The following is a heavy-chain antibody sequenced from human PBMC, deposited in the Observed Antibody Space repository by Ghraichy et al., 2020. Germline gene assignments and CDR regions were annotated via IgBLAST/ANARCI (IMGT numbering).Heavy chain of an antibody. D-gene: IGHD4-23*01. Sequence: GGSLRLSCAASGFTFSTYAMHWVRQAPGKGLEWVTLISYDGSSKYYADSVKGRFSISRDNSKNTLDLQMNSLRAEDTAGYFCARSGYGGNTRIDFWGQGTLVTVSS. CDR1: GFTFSTYA. J-gene: IGHJ4*02. V-gene: IGHV3-30-3*01. CDR2: ISYDGSSK. CDR3: ARSGYGGNTRIDF.